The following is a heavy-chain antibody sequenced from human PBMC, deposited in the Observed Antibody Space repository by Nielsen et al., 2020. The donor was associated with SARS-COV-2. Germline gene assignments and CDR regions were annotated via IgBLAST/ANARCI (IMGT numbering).Heavy chain of an antibody. J-gene: IGHJ6*02. CDR2: INAGNGNT. CDR3: ARGAIVVVPAAMEGYYYYGMDV. Sequence: WVRQAPGQRLEWMGWINAGNGNTKYSQKFQGRVTITRDTSASTAYMELSSLRSEGTAVYYCARGAIVVVPAAMEGYYYYGMDVWGQGTTVTVSS. V-gene: IGHV1-3*01. D-gene: IGHD2-2*01.